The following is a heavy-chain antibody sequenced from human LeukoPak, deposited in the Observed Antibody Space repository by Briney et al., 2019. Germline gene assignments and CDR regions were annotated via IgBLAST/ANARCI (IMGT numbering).Heavy chain of an antibody. D-gene: IGHD4-23*01. CDR1: GFTFSDYY. V-gene: IGHV3-11*01. CDR2: ISSSGSTI. J-gene: IGHJ5*02. CDR3: ARANDYDGWFDP. Sequence: AGGSLRLSCAASGFTFSDYYMSRIRQAPGKGLEWVSYISSSGSTIYYADSVKGRFTISRDNAKNSLYLQMNSLRAEDTAVYYCARANDYDGWFDPWGQETLVTVSS.